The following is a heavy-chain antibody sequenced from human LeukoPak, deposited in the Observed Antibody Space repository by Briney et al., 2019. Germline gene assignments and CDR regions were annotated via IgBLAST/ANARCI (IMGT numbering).Heavy chain of an antibody. CDR3: TTGATVVAAIGSLDY. Sequence: PGGSLRLSCAASGFTFSSYSMNWVRQAPGKGLEWVGRIKSKTDGGTTDYAAPVKGRFTISRDDSKNTLYLQMNSLKTEDTAVYYCTTGATVVAAIGSLDYWGQGTLVTVSS. V-gene: IGHV3-15*01. CDR1: GFTFSSYS. J-gene: IGHJ4*02. CDR2: IKSKTDGGTT. D-gene: IGHD2-15*01.